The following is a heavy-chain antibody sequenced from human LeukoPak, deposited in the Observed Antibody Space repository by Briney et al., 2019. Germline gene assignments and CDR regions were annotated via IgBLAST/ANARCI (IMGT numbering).Heavy chain of an antibody. V-gene: IGHV4-34*01. CDR2: MNHSGSS. J-gene: IGHJ4*02. CDR3: ARAPSGLVEPPTRGDYFDY. Sequence: SETLSLTCAVYGGSFSGYYWSWIRQSPGKGLEWIGEMNHSGSSSHNPSLKSRVTISVDTSKNQFSLKLRSVTAADTAVYYCARAPSGLVEPPTRGDYFDYWGQGTLVTVSS. CDR1: GGSFSGYY. D-gene: IGHD2-2*01.